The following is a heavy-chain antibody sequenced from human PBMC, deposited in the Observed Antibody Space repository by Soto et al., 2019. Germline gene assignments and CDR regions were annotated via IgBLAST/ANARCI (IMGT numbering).Heavy chain of an antibody. J-gene: IGHJ6*02. CDR1: GGTFNNYA. V-gene: IGHV1-69*01. Sequence: QVLLVQSGPEVKNPGSSVKVSCQASGGTFNNYAINWLRQAPGTALQWMGGIIPTFGTGNHAQKFQGRVTITADESTTTAHMELLGLRSEDTAIYYCVSLDGTLVRGGRSSPCEMDVWGPGPTVIVSS. CDR2: IIPTFGTG. D-gene: IGHD3-10*02. CDR3: VSLDGTLVRGGRSSPCEMDV.